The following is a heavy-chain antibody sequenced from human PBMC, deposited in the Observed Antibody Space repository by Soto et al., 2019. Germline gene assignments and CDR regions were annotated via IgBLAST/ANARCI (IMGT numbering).Heavy chain of an antibody. D-gene: IGHD6-19*01. CDR1: GFTFSSYG. Sequence: PGGSPRLSCAASGFTFSSYGMHWVRQAPGKGLEWVAVISNDGRNKYYADSVKGRFTISRDNYKNTLYLQMNSLRAEDTAVYYCAKDVLSSGWDYFDYWGQGTLVTVSS. CDR3: AKDVLSSGWDYFDY. CDR2: ISNDGRNK. J-gene: IGHJ4*02. V-gene: IGHV3-30*18.